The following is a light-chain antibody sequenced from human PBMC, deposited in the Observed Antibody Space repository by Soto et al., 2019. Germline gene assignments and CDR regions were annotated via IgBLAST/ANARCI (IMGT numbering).Light chain of an antibody. J-gene: IGKJ4*01. Sequence: DIQMTQSPSTLSASVGDRVTITCRASQSISSWLAWYQQRPGKAPNLLIYDASSMQSGVPSRFRGSGSGTEFTLTISSLQPDDSATYYCQQYDSYSLTFGGGTNVEI. CDR3: QQYDSYSLT. CDR2: DAS. V-gene: IGKV1-5*01. CDR1: QSISSW.